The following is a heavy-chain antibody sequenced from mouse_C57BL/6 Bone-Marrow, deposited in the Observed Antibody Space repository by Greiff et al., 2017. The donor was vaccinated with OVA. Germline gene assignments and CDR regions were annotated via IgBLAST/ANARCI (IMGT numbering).Heavy chain of an antibody. J-gene: IGHJ1*03. V-gene: IGHV2-4*01. CDR1: GFSLTSYG. CDR2: IWSGGST. Sequence: QVQLQQSGPGLVQPSQSLSITCTVSGFSLTSYGVHWVRQPPGKGLEWLGVIWSGGSTDYNAAFISSLSISKDNSKSQVFFKMNSLQADDTAIYYCAKDGYYVYWYFDVWGTGTTVTVSS. D-gene: IGHD2-3*01. CDR3: AKDGYYVYWYFDV.